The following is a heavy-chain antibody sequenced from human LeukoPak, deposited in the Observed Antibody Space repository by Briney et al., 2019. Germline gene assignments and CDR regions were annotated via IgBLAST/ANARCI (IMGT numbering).Heavy chain of an antibody. CDR1: GFTFSSYG. V-gene: IGHV3-33*01. Sequence: GGSLRLSCAASGFTFSSYGMHRVRQAPGKGLEWVAVIWYDGSNKYYADSVKVRFTISRDNSKNTLYLQMTSLRAEDTAVYYCARDTGSSSYNNWFDPWGQGTLVTVSS. CDR3: ARDTGSSSYNNWFDP. D-gene: IGHD6-13*01. CDR2: IWYDGSNK. J-gene: IGHJ5*02.